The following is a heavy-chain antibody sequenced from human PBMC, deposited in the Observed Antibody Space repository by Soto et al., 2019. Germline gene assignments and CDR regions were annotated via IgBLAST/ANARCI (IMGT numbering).Heavy chain of an antibody. CDR3: VKEFGVAGSSYESFFDY. CDR1: GFTLSSHG. V-gene: IGHV3-30*18. CDR2: VSYDGGTK. D-gene: IGHD5-18*01. J-gene: IGHJ4*02. Sequence: QVQLVESGGGMVQPGGSLRLSCAASGFTLSSHGMQWVRQAPGKGLEWVAVVSYDGGTKYYADSVKGRFTISRDNSKNTLYLQMNSLRAEDTAVYYCVKEFGVAGSSYESFFDYWGQGTLVTVSS.